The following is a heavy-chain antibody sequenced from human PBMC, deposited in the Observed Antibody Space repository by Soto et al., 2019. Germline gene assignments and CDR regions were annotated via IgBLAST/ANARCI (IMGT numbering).Heavy chain of an antibody. CDR1: GLTFTKAY. Sequence: EVQLVESGGGWVEPGGSIRLSCVASGLTFTKAYMTWVRQAPGKGLEWVGRIKGSHAGGTTDYATSVKGRFTISREDSKNTLYPQMNSLKTEDTSVYSCATEGGYPGSNFSGAYWGQGTLVTVSS. V-gene: IGHV3-15*01. CDR2: IKGSHAGGTT. D-gene: IGHD1-26*01. CDR3: ATEGGYPGSNFSGAY. J-gene: IGHJ4*02.